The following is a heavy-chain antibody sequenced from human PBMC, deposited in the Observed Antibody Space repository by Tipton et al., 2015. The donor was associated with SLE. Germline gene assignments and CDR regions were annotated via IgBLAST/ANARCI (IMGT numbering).Heavy chain of an antibody. CDR3: ARRGRRYDSSGYYSYYFDY. D-gene: IGHD3-22*01. Sequence: LRLSCAVYGGAFSGYYWSWIRQPPGKGLEWGGEINHSGSTNYNPSLKSRVTISVDTTTNQFSLKLSSVTAADTAVYYCARRGRRYDSSGYYSYYFDYWGQGTLVTVSS. J-gene: IGHJ4*02. CDR2: INHSGST. V-gene: IGHV4-34*01. CDR1: GGAFSGYY.